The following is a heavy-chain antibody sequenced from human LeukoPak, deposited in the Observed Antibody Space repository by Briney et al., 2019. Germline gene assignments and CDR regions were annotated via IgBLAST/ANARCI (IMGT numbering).Heavy chain of an antibody. CDR2: ISDSGGST. J-gene: IGHJ4*02. CDR3: ARDDLPWGYFDY. D-gene: IGHD3/OR15-3a*01. CDR1: GFTFSSYG. Sequence: PGGSLRLSCAASGFTFSSYGMSWVRQAPGEGLEWVSAISDSGGSTYYTDSVKGRFTISRDNSKNTLYLQMNSLRAEDTAIYYCARDDLPWGYFDYWGQGTLVTVSS. V-gene: IGHV3-23*01.